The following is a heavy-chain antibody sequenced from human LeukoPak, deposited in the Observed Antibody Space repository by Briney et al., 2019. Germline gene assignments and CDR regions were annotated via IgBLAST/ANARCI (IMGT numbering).Heavy chain of an antibody. Sequence: GGSLRLSCAASGFTFSSYSMNWVRQAPGKGLEWVSSISSSSRHIYYADSVKGRFTIFRDDAKNSLFLQMDSLRVEDTAMYYCVRDFSTVTTAYLHHWGQGTLLTASS. CDR2: ISSSSRHI. J-gene: IGHJ1*01. CDR3: VRDFSTVTTAYLHH. V-gene: IGHV3-21*04. CDR1: GFTFSSYS. D-gene: IGHD4-17*01.